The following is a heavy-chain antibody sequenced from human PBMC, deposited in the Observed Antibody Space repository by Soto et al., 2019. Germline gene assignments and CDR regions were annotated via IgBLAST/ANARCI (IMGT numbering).Heavy chain of an antibody. CDR2: IYPGDSDT. V-gene: IGHV5-51*01. D-gene: IGHD6-6*01. Sequence: GESLKISCKGSGYSFTSYWIGWVRQMPGKGLEWMGIIYPGDSDTRYSPSFQGQVTISADKSISTAYLQWSSLKASDTAMYYCARQPYEYRSSWYYYGMDVWGQGTTVTVSS. CDR3: ARQPYEYRSSWYYYGMDV. J-gene: IGHJ6*02. CDR1: GYSFTSYW.